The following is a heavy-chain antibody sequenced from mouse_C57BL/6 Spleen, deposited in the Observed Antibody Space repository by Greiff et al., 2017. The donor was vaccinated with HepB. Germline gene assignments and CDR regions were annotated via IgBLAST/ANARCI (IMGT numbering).Heavy chain of an antibody. D-gene: IGHD1-1*01. V-gene: IGHV1-50*01. CDR1: GYTFTSYW. Sequence: VQLQQSGAELVKPGASVKLSCKASGYTFTSYWMQWVKQRPGQGLEWIGEIDPSDSYTNYNQKFKGKATLTVDTSSSTAYMQLSSLTSEDSAVYYCARNYGSSSSAWFAYWGQGTLVTVSA. J-gene: IGHJ3*01. CDR3: ARNYGSSSSAWFAY. CDR2: IDPSDSYT.